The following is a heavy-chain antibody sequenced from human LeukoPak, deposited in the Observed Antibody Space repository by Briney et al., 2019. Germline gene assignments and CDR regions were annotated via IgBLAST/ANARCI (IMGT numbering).Heavy chain of an antibody. Sequence: GGSLRLSCAGSGFIFDTYAMYWVRQAPGKVLEYVSTISNNGGHTYYADSVKGRFTISRDNSKNTLYLQMDSLRSDDTAVYYCARVWNYVFDYWGQGTLVTISS. D-gene: IGHD1-7*01. V-gene: IGHV3-64*02. CDR3: ARVWNYVFDY. J-gene: IGHJ4*02. CDR2: ISNNGGHT. CDR1: GFIFDTYA.